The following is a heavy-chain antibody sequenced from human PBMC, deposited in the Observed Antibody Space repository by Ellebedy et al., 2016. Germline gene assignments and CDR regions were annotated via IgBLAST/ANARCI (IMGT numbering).Heavy chain of an antibody. Sequence: GGSLRLSCAASGFTFSTASMNWVRQAPGKGLEWVSYISSSSYTTYYADSVKGRFTISRDNAKSSRYLQMNSLRDEDTAGYYCARRDGSGGSCYSTLWGQGTLVTVSS. V-gene: IGHV3-48*02. J-gene: IGHJ4*02. CDR3: ARRDGSGGSCYSTL. CDR2: ISSSSYTT. D-gene: IGHD2-15*01. CDR1: GFTFSTAS.